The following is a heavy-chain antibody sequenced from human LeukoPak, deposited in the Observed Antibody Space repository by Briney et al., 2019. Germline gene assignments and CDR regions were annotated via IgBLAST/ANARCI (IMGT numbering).Heavy chain of an antibody. V-gene: IGHV3-48*03. CDR1: GFTFSSYE. J-gene: IGHJ3*02. D-gene: IGHD6-13*01. Sequence: GGSLRLSCAASGFTFSSYEMNWVRQAPGKGLEWVSYISSSGSTIYYADSVKGRFTISRDNARNSLYLQMNNLRVEDTAVYYCARGGAWASSSWAPDDAFDIWGQGTMVTVSS. CDR3: ARGGAWASSSWAPDDAFDI. CDR2: ISSSGSTI.